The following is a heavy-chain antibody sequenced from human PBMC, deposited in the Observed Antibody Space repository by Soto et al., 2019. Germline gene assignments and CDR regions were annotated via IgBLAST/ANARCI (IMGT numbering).Heavy chain of an antibody. CDR3: AKEASSWFADGQDV. D-gene: IGHD6-13*01. CDR2: ISDGGGST. CDR1: GFTFSSYA. V-gene: IGHV3-23*01. Sequence: GGSLRLSCAASGFTFSSYAMSWVRQAPGKGLEWVSTISDGGGSTYYADSVKGRFTISRDSSKNTLHLQMNSLRAEDTAVYYCAKEASSWFADGQDVWGQGTTVTVSS. J-gene: IGHJ6*02.